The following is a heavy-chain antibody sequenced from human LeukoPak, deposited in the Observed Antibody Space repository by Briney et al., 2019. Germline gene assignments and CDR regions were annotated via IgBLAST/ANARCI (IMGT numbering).Heavy chain of an antibody. CDR3: ARKVVYYYYYGMDV. V-gene: IGHV1-8*01. CDR1: GYTFTSYD. D-gene: IGHD3-22*01. Sequence: GASVKVSCKATGYTFTSYDINWVRQATGQGLEWMGWMNPNSGNTGYAQKFQGRVTMTRNTPISTAYMELSSLRSEDTAVYYCARKVVYYYYYGMDVWGQGTTVTVSS. CDR2: MNPNSGNT. J-gene: IGHJ6*02.